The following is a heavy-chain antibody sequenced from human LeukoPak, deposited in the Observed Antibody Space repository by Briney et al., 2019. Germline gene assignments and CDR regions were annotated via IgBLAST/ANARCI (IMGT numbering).Heavy chain of an antibody. CDR1: GFTFSSYA. CDR2: ISGSGGST. Sequence: GGSLRLSCAASGFTFSSYAMSWVRQAPGKGLEWVSAISGSGGSTYYADSVKGRFTISRGNSKNTLYLQMNSLRAEDTAVYYCATSLYDFRSGYYFDYWGQGTLVTVSS. J-gene: IGHJ4*02. CDR3: ATSLYDFRSGYYFDY. D-gene: IGHD3-3*01. V-gene: IGHV3-23*01.